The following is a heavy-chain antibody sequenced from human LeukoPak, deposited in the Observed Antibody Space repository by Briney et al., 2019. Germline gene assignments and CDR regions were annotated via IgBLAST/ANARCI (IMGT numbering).Heavy chain of an antibody. CDR1: GGSLSGYY. J-gene: IGHJ5*02. V-gene: IGHV4-34*01. D-gene: IGHD1-1*01. Sequence: SETLSLTCAVYGGSLSGYYWSWIRQPPGKGLEWLGEINHSGSTNHSPSLKSRVTLSVDTSKNQFSLRLSSVTAADTAVYFCARSLVPTAPQYNWFDPWGQGTPVTVSS. CDR3: ARSLVPTAPQYNWFDP. CDR2: INHSGST.